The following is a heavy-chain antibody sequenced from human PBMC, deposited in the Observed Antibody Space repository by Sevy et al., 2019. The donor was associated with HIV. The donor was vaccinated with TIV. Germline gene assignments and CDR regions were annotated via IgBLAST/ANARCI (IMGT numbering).Heavy chain of an antibody. Sequence: GGSLRLSCAASGFTFSDYSMHWVRQAPGKGLEWVAFIRYDGTRKDYADSVKGRFTISRDNSKKTLFLQMNSLRAEDTAVYYCARDLPPSATTVAHFDYWGQGTLVTVSS. J-gene: IGHJ4*02. CDR1: GFTFSDYS. CDR2: IRYDGTRK. D-gene: IGHD4-17*01. V-gene: IGHV3-30*02. CDR3: ARDLPPSATTVAHFDY.